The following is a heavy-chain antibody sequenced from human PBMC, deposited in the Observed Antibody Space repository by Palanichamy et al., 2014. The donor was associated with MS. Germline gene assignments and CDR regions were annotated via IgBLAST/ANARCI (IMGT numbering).Heavy chain of an antibody. CDR2: INPSGGST. V-gene: IGHV1-46*01. D-gene: IGHD6-13*01. CDR3: ARENRGGIAAAGKPFDY. J-gene: IGHJ4*02. Sequence: VQLVQSGAEVKKPGASVKVSCKASGYTFTSYYMHWVRQAPGQGLEWMGIINPSGGSTSYAQKFQGRVTMTRDTSTSTVYMELSSLRSEDTAVYYCARENRGGIAAAGKPFDYWGQGTLVTVSS. CDR1: GYTFTSYY.